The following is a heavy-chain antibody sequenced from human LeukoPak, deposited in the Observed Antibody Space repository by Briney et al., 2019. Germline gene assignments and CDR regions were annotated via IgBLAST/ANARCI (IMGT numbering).Heavy chain of an antibody. CDR3: ARFSGAGSSWYGVGRSIDY. Sequence: SETLSLTCTVSGGSINIYYWSWIRQPPGKGLEWIGYIYYSGSTNYNPSLKSRVTISMDTFKNQFSLKLNSVTAADTSVYYCARFSGAGSSWYGVGRSIDYWGQGTLVTVSS. J-gene: IGHJ4*02. V-gene: IGHV4-59*01. CDR1: GGSINIYY. D-gene: IGHD6-13*01. CDR2: IYYSGST.